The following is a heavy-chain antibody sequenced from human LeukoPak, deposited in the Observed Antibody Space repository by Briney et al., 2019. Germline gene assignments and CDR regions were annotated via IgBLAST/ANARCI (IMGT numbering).Heavy chain of an antibody. CDR2: ITSSSSTI. CDR3: ARTRSGYNMDV. V-gene: IGHV3-48*01. Sequence: GGSLRLSCAASGFTFSSYSMSWVRQAPGKGLEWISYITSSSSTIHYADSVKGRFTISRDNAKNSLYLQMNSLRAEDTAVYYCARTRSGYNMDVWGKGTTVIVSS. J-gene: IGHJ6*03. D-gene: IGHD6-25*01. CDR1: GFTFSSYS.